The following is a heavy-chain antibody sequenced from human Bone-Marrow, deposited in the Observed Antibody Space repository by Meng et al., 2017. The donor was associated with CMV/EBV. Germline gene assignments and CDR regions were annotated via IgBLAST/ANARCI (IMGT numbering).Heavy chain of an antibody. CDR1: GGSPISYY. D-gene: IGHD5-24*01. CDR2: IYYTGST. V-gene: IGHV4-59*12. J-gene: IGHJ4*02. Sequence: SETLSLTCTVSGGSPISYYWSWVRQPPGKGLEWIGYIYYTGSTNYNPSLKSRVTISVDTSKNQFSLRLSSVTAADTAVYFCAGGALRWLQTPPVFWGQGPLVTVYS. CDR3: AGGALRWLQTPPVF.